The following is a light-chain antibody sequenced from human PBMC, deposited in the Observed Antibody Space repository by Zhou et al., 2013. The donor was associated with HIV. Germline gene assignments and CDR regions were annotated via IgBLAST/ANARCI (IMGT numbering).Light chain of an antibody. CDR1: QSIRNK. CDR3: QQSLSAPYT. J-gene: IGKJ2*01. V-gene: IGKV1-5*03. CDR2: KTS. Sequence: DIQMTQSPSTLSASVGDRVTITCRASQSIRNKLAWYQQKPGKAPKLLIYKTSVLDSGVPSRFSGSGSGTEFSLTISGLQPDDFATYFCQQSLSAPYTFGQGTKLEIK.